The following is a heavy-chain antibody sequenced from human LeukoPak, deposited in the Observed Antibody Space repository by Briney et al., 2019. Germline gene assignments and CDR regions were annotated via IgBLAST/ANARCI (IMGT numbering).Heavy chain of an antibody. J-gene: IGHJ4*02. D-gene: IGHD6-6*01. V-gene: IGHV1-69*05. CDR1: GGTFSSYA. CDR3: ARGDSSSFHLFDY. Sequence: SVKVSCKASGGTFSSYAISWVRQAPGQGLEWMGGIIPIFGTANYAQKFQGRVTITTDESTSTAYMELSSLRSEDTAVYYCARGDSSSFHLFDYWGQGTLVTVSS. CDR2: IIPIFGTA.